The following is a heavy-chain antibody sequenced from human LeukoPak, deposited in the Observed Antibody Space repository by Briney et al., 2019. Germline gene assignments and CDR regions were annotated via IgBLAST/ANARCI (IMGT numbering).Heavy chain of an antibody. CDR1: GGSISSGNYY. Sequence: SSETLSLTCTVSGGSISSGNYYWNWIRQPAGKGLEWIGRIYTSGSTNFNPSLKSRVTISVDTSKNQFSLKLSSVTAADTAVYYCARESTDIVVGNAFDIWGQGTMVTVSS. CDR2: IYTSGST. J-gene: IGHJ3*02. D-gene: IGHD2-15*01. CDR3: ARESTDIVVGNAFDI. V-gene: IGHV4-61*02.